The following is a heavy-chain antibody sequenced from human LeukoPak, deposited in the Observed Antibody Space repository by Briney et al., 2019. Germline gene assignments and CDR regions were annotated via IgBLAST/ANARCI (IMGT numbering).Heavy chain of an antibody. CDR2: ISSSGSTI. J-gene: IGHJ4*02. CDR1: GFTFSSYE. D-gene: IGHD6-13*01. Sequence: GGSLRLSCAASGFTFSSYEMNWVRQAPGKGLEWVSYISSSGSTIYYADSVKGRFTISRDNAKNSLYLQMNSLRAEDTAVYYCASDYPGIAAVFDYWGQGTLVTVSS. V-gene: IGHV3-48*03. CDR3: ASDYPGIAAVFDY.